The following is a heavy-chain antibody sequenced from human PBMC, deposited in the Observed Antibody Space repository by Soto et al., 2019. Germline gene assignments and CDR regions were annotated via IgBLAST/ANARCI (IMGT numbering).Heavy chain of an antibody. Sequence: QVQLVQSGAEVKKPGASVKVSCKASGYTFTSYGISWVRQAPGQGLEWMGWISAYNGNTNYAQKLQGRVTMTTDTSTSTAYMELRSLRSDDTAVYYCVRDRMPSMVRGVRGFDPWGQGTLVTVSS. CDR3: VRDRMPSMVRGVRGFDP. V-gene: IGHV1-18*01. CDR1: GYTFTSYG. D-gene: IGHD3-10*01. CDR2: ISAYNGNT. J-gene: IGHJ5*02.